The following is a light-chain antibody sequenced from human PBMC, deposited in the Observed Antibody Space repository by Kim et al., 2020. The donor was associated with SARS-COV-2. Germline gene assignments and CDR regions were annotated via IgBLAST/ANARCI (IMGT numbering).Light chain of an antibody. Sequence: DIVLTQSPGTVSLSPGERVSLSCRASQTIDMSCLAWYQQKPGQAPRLLIYGTITRATGIPDRFRGRGSGTDFTLTISRLEPEDFAIYYCQQYETSSWTFGQGTKMDIK. CDR2: GTI. V-gene: IGKV3-20*01. CDR1: QTIDMSC. J-gene: IGKJ1*01. CDR3: QQYETSSWT.